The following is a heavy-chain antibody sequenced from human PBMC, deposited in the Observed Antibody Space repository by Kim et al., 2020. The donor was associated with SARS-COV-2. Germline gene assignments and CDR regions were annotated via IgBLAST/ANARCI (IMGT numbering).Heavy chain of an antibody. V-gene: IGHV7-4-1*02. J-gene: IGHJ4*02. CDR3: AREYYDFWSGPYYFDY. Sequence: GFTGRVVFSLDTSVSTAYLQISSLKAEDTAVYYCAREYYDFWSGPYYFDYWGQGTLVTVSS. D-gene: IGHD3-3*01.